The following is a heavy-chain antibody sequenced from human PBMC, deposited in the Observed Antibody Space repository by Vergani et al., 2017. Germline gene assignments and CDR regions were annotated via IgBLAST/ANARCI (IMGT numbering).Heavy chain of an antibody. CDR1: GFTFSSYS. CDR2: ISSSSSYI. CDR3: ARDLGSTSWATGY. Sequence: EVQLLESGGGLVKPGGSLRLSCAASGFTFSSYSMNWVRQAPGKGLEWVSSISSSSSYIYYADSVKGRFTISRDNAKNSLYLQMNSLRAEDTAVYYCARDLGSTSWATGYWGQGTLVTVSS. J-gene: IGHJ4*02. D-gene: IGHD2-2*01. V-gene: IGHV3-21*01.